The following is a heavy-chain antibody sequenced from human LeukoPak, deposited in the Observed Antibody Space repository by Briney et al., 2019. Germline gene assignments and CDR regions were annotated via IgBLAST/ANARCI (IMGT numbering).Heavy chain of an antibody. CDR2: IIPIFGIA. V-gene: IGHV1-69*04. J-gene: IGHJ6*02. D-gene: IGHD4-11*01. Sequence: SVKVSCKASGGTFSSYAISWVRQAPGQGLEWMGRIIPIFGIANYAQKFQGRVTITADKSTSIAYMELNSMRSEDTDVYYCARDGTDSNYDPRYYYCGMDVWGQGTTVTVSS. CDR3: ARDGTDSNYDPRYYYCGMDV. CDR1: GGTFSSYA.